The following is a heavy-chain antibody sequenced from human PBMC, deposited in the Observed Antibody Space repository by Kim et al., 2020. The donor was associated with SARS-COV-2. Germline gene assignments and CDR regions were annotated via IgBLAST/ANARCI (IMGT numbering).Heavy chain of an antibody. D-gene: IGHD2-21*01. Sequence: GGSLRLSCAASGFTFSNAWMSWVRQAPGKGLEWVGRIKSKTDGGTTDYAAPVKGRFTISRDDSKNTLYLQMNSLKTEDTAVYYCTTSARVIAYCRMDVWGQGTTVTVSS. J-gene: IGHJ6*02. CDR3: TTSARVIAYCRMDV. V-gene: IGHV3-15*01. CDR2: IKSKTDGGTT. CDR1: GFTFSNAW.